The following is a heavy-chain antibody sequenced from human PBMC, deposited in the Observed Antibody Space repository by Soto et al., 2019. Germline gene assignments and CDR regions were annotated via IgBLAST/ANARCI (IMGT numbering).Heavy chain of an antibody. V-gene: IGHV3-64*01. CDR2: ISSNGVGT. CDR1: GFTFSNYA. CDR3: ARRENSDYYYLYV. Sequence: EVQLVESGGGLVQPGGSLRLSCAASGFTFSNYAMDWVRQAPGKVLEYVSGISSNGVGTYYANSVKERFTISRDNSKNTLYLQMGSLRAEDMAVYYWARRENSDYYYLYVWGKGNSLTVSS. J-gene: IGHJ6*03.